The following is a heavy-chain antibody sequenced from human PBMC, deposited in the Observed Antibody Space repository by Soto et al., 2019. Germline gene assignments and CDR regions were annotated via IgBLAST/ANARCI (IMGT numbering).Heavy chain of an antibody. D-gene: IGHD6-13*01. CDR3: AKHSSSSWYGDFDY. CDR1: GCTFSSYC. CDR2: ISYDGSNK. V-gene: IGHV3-30*18. Sequence: GGSLSLSCAASGCTFSSYCMHWVRQAPGKGLEWVAVISYDGSNKYYADSVKGRFTISRDNSKNTLYLQMNSLRAEDTAVYYCAKHSSSSWYGDFDYWGQGTLVTVSS. J-gene: IGHJ4*02.